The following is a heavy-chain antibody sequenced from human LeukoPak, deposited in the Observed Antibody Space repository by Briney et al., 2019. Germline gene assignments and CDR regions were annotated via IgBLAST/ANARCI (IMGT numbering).Heavy chain of an antibody. CDR2: IWYDGSNK. CDR1: GFTFSSYG. Sequence: GGSLRLSCAASGFTFSSYGMHWVRQAPGKGLEWVAVIWYDGSNKYYADSVKGRFTISRDNSKNTLYLQMNSLRAEDTAVYYCARAETTVVTPLDYWGQGTLVTVSS. J-gene: IGHJ4*02. CDR3: ARAETTVVTPLDY. V-gene: IGHV3-33*01. D-gene: IGHD4-23*01.